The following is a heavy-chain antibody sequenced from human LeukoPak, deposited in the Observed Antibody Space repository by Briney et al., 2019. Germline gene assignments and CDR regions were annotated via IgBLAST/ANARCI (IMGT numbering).Heavy chain of an antibody. D-gene: IGHD6-13*01. V-gene: IGHV1-69*05. J-gene: IGHJ6*03. CDR1: GGTFSSYA. CDR3: ARDAGKAYYYYYYMDV. CDR2: IIPIFGTA. Sequence: SVKVSCKASGGTFSSYAISWVRQAPGQGLEWMGRIIPIFGTANYAQKFQGRVTITTDESASTAYMELSSLRSEDTAVYYCARDAGKAYYYYYYMDVWGKGTTVTVSS.